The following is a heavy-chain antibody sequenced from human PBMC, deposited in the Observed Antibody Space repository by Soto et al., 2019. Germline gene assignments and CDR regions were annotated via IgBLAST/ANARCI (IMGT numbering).Heavy chain of an antibody. D-gene: IGHD2-8*01. V-gene: IGHV4-34*01. CDR3: AREEVAKWFNKGYCGMDV. CDR1: GGSFSGYY. J-gene: IGHJ6*02. Sequence: SETLSLTCAVYGGSFSGYYWSWIRQPPGKGLEWIGEINHSGSTNYNPSLKSRVTISVDTSKNQFSLKLSSVTAADTAVFYCAREEVAKWFNKGYCGMDVSGQGPTVT. CDR2: INHSGST.